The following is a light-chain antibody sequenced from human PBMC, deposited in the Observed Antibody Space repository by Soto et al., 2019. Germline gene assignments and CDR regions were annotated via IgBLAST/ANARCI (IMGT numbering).Light chain of an antibody. CDR3: QQYGSSPQPIT. CDR2: GAS. V-gene: IGKV3-20*01. J-gene: IGKJ5*01. CDR1: QSVSSIY. Sequence: EIVLTQSPGTLSLSPGERATLSCRASQSVSSIYLAWYQQKPGQAPRLLIYGASSRATGIPDRFSGSGSGIDFTLTISRLEPEDFAVYYCQQYGSSPQPITFGQGTRLEIK.